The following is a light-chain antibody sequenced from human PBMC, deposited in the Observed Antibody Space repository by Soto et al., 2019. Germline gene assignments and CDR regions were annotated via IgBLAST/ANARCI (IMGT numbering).Light chain of an antibody. V-gene: IGLV1-40*01. Sequence: QSVLTQPPSVSGAPGQRVTISCTGSSSNIGAGYDVQWYQQLPGAAPKFLIYGNSHRPSGVPDRFSGSRSGTSASLAITGLQAEDEADYYCQSFDTSLSALYVFGTGTKVTVL. CDR1: SSNIGAGYD. CDR2: GNS. CDR3: QSFDTSLSALYV. J-gene: IGLJ1*01.